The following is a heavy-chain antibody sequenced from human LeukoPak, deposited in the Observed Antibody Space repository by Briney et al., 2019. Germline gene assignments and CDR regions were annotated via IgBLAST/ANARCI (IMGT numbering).Heavy chain of an antibody. CDR1: GFTFNSYW. D-gene: IGHD2-2*01. V-gene: IGHV3-7*01. J-gene: IGHJ4*02. CDR3: ARQTWGGSSCFDY. Sequence: GGSLRLSCSASGFTFNSYWMSWVRQAPGKGLEWVANLKQDGSEKTYVDSVRGRFTISRDNAKNSLYLQVNSLRVEGTAVYYCARQTWGGSSCFDYWGQGTLVTVSS. CDR2: LKQDGSEK.